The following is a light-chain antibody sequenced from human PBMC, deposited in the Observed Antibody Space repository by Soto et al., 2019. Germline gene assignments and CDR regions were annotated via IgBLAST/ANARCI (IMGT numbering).Light chain of an antibody. V-gene: IGKV3-11*01. J-gene: IGKJ4*02. Sequence: EIVLTQSPATLSLSPGERATLSCRASQSVRNCFVWYQQKDGRAPRLLLYDASNRAAGIPPRFSGSGSGTYFTLTISILEPEDFGIYYCQQRNEWPLTFGGGTKVEIK. CDR2: DAS. CDR3: QQRNEWPLT. CDR1: QSVRNC.